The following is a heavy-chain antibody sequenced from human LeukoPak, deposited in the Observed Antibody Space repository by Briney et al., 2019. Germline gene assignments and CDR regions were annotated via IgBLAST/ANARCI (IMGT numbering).Heavy chain of an antibody. CDR2: ISGSGAST. CDR1: GFTFSNYA. Sequence: PGGSLRLSCAASGFTFSNYAMSWVRRAPGKGLEWVSAISGSGASTHYADSVKGRFTISRDNSKNMLYLQMNSLRAEDTAVYYCAKETASGYGAFDMWGQGTMVTVFS. CDR3: AKETASGYGAFDM. J-gene: IGHJ3*02. D-gene: IGHD3-22*01. V-gene: IGHV3-23*01.